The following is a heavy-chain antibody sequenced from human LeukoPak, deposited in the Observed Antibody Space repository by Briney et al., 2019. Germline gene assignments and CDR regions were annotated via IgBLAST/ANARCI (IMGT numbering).Heavy chain of an antibody. D-gene: IGHD3-10*01. Sequence: KPSETLSLTCTVSGGSISSGGYYWSWIRQPPGKGLEWIGYIYHSGSTYYNPSLKSRVTISVDRSKNQFSLKLSSVTAADTAVYYCARAGDSDTYYCPFQHWGQGTLVTVSS. J-gene: IGHJ1*01. CDR2: IYHSGST. CDR1: GGSISSGGYY. V-gene: IGHV4-30-2*01. CDR3: ARAGDSDTYYCPFQH.